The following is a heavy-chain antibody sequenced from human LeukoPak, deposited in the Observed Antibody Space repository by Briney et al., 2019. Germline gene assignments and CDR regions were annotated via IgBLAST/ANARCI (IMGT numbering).Heavy chain of an antibody. D-gene: IGHD6-6*01. J-gene: IGHJ6*03. CDR3: ARVGGERSSSGRLYYYYYYYMDV. V-gene: IGHV3-48*04. Sequence: GGSLRLSCAASGFTFSSYSMNWVRQAPGKGLEWVSYISSSSSTIYYADSVKGRFTISRDNAKNSLYLQMNSLRAEDTAVYYCARVGGERSSSGRLYYYYYYYMDVWGKGTTVTVSS. CDR1: GFTFSSYS. CDR2: ISSSSSTI.